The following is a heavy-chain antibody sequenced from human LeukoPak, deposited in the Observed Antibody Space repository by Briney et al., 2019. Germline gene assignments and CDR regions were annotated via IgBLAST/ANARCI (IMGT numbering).Heavy chain of an antibody. D-gene: IGHD3-22*01. Sequence: GGSLRLSCAASGFTFSSYSMNWVRQAPGKGLEWVSYISSSSSTIYYADSVKGRFTISRDNAKNSLYLQMNSLRAEETAVYYCARDRSVHYYDSSGSDYWGQGTLVTVSS. CDR1: GFTFSSYS. CDR2: ISSSSSTI. J-gene: IGHJ4*02. V-gene: IGHV3-48*01. CDR3: ARDRSVHYYDSSGSDY.